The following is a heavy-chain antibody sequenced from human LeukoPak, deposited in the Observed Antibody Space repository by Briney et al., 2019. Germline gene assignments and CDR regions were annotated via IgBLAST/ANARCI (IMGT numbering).Heavy chain of an antibody. V-gene: IGHV3-21*01. CDR2: ISSSSSYI. CDR1: GFTFSSYS. CDR3: ARLGYCSGGSCATVDY. J-gene: IGHJ4*02. Sequence: GGSLRLSCAASGFTFSSYSMNWVRQAPGKGLEWVSSISSSSSYIYYADSVKGRFTISRDNAKNSLYLQKNSLRAEDTAVYYCARLGYCSGGSCATVDYWGQGTLVTVSS. D-gene: IGHD2-15*01.